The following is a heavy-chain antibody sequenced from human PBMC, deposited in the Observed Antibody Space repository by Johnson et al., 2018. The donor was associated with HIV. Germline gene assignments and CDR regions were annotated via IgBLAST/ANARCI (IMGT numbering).Heavy chain of an antibody. CDR1: GFTFSSYA. CDR3: ARDLYYYDTIGYYLNVPDAFDI. J-gene: IGHJ3*02. Sequence: VQLVESGGGVVQPGRSLRLSCAASGFTFSSYAMHWVRQAPDKGLEWVAVISFDGSYKYYADSVKGRFTISRDSSKNTLYLQVNSLRAEDTAVYYCARDLYYYDTIGYYLNVPDAFDIWGQGTMVTVSS. D-gene: IGHD3-22*01. V-gene: IGHV3-30*04. CDR2: ISFDGSYK.